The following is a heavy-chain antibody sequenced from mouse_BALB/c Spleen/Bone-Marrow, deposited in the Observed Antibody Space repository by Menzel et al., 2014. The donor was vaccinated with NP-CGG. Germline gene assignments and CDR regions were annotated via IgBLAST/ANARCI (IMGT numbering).Heavy chain of an antibody. D-gene: IGHD2-4*01. CDR1: GFTFSSYG. CDR2: INSNGGST. CDR3: GRDNYYDYDGFAY. J-gene: IGHJ3*01. V-gene: IGHV5-6-3*01. Sequence: DVQLVESGGGLVQPGGSLKISCAASGFTFSSYGMSWVRQTPDKRLDLVATINSNGGSTYYPDSVKGRFTISRDNAKNTLYLQMSSLKSEDTAMYYCGRDNYYDYDGFAYWGQGTLVTVSA.